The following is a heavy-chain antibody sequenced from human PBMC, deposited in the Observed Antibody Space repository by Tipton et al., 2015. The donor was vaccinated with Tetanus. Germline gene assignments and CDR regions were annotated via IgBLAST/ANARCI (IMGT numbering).Heavy chain of an antibody. CDR2: DSPSGTNT. V-gene: IGHV3-11*04. Sequence: SLRLSCVGSGFRFSGYYMTWIRQSPGKGLEWVSYDSPSGTNTQYGESVKGRFTVSRDHAKNTVYLQMNSLRAEDTAVYFCARRSLTNYGLDVWGQGTPVTVSS. D-gene: IGHD1-1*01. CDR3: ARRSLTNYGLDV. J-gene: IGHJ6*02. CDR1: GFRFSGYY.